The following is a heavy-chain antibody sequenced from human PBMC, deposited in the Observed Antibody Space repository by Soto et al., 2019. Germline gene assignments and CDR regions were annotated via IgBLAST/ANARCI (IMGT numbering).Heavy chain of an antibody. Sequence: PGGSLRLSCAASGFTCSSHAMNWVRQSPGKGLEWLSYITSPSINKHYAASVEGRFPIARDNAKNSLYLQMNSLRDEDTAVYYCARRITMVRGTYYYYAMDVWGQGTTVTVSS. J-gene: IGHJ6*02. CDR1: GFTCSSHA. V-gene: IGHV3-48*02. D-gene: IGHD3-10*01. CDR3: ARRITMVRGTYYYYAMDV. CDR2: ITSPSINK.